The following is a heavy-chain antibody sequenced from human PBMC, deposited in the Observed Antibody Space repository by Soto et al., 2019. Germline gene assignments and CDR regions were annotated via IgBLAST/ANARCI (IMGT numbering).Heavy chain of an antibody. CDR3: AREVSKYSGYDFDY. CDR1: GFTFSSYS. CDR2: ISSSSSTI. D-gene: IGHD5-12*01. J-gene: IGHJ4*02. V-gene: IGHV3-48*02. Sequence: PGGSLRLSCAASGFTFSSYSMNWVRQAPGKGLEWVSYISSSSSTIYYADSVKGRFTISRDNAKNSLYLQMNSLRDEDTAVYYCAREVSKYSGYDFDYWGQGTLVTVSS.